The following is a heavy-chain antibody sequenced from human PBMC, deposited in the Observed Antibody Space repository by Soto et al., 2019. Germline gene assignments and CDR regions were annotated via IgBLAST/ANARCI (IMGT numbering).Heavy chain of an antibody. CDR1: GFTFSSYS. CDR3: ARDFIPYYFDY. CDR2: ISSSSSTI. Sequence: PGGSLRLSCAASGFTFSSYSMNWVRQAPGKGLEWVSYISSSSSTIYYADSVKGRFTISRDNAKNSLYLQMNSLRAEDTAVYYCARDFIPYYFDYWGQGILVTVSS. V-gene: IGHV3-48*01. J-gene: IGHJ4*02.